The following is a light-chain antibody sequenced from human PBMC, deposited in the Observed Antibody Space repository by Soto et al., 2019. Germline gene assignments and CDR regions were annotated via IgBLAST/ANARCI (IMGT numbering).Light chain of an antibody. CDR1: QFLSSY. Sequence: ELVLTQSPATLSLSPGERATLSCRASQFLSSYLAWYQQIPGQPPRLLIYDTSNRVTGLPARFSGSGSGTDFTLTITSLEPEDFAVYFCHQRYNWPRVTFGQGTRLEIK. V-gene: IGKV3-11*01. CDR2: DTS. CDR3: HQRYNWPRVT. J-gene: IGKJ5*01.